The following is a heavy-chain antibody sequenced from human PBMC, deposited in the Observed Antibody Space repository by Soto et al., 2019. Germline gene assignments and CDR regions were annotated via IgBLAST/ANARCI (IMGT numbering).Heavy chain of an antibody. CDR1: GFIFSGYS. CDR3: VRVGWGYSFGNGMDD. J-gene: IGHJ6*02. Sequence: GGSLRLSCAASGFIFSGYSMHWVRQAPGKGLEWVAVIQHDASNIYYADSVKGRFAISRDNSKNTLYLQMNDLTAEDTAVYYCVRVGWGYSFGNGMDDWGQGTTVTVS. V-gene: IGHV3-30*09. CDR2: IQHDASNI. D-gene: IGHD5-18*01.